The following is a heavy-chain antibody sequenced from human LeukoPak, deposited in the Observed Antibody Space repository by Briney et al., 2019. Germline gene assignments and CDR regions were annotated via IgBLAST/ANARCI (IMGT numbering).Heavy chain of an antibody. V-gene: IGHV3-23*01. Sequence: QPGGSLRLSCAASGFTFDNYGMNWVRQAPGKGLEWVSAISGSGGSTYYADSVKGRFTISRDNSKNTLYLQMNSLRAEDTAVYYCAKDTYGSDYYYYGMDVWGQGTTVTVSS. D-gene: IGHD3-10*01. CDR1: GFTFDNYG. CDR3: AKDTYGSDYYYYGMDV. J-gene: IGHJ6*02. CDR2: ISGSGGST.